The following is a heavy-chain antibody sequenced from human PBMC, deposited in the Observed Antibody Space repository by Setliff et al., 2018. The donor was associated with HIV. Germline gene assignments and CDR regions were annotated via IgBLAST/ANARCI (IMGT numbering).Heavy chain of an antibody. J-gene: IGHJ5*02. CDR2: INPNSGGT. V-gene: IGHV1-2*04. CDR1: GYTFTGYY. D-gene: IGHD3-22*01. Sequence: GASVKVSCKASGYTFTGYYMHWVRQAPGQGLEWMGWINPNSGGTKYAQKFQGWVTMTRDTSISTAYMELSSLRSEDTAVYYCARDRCDSVKCYLYNWFDPWGQGTLVTVSS. CDR3: ARDRCDSVKCYLYNWFDP.